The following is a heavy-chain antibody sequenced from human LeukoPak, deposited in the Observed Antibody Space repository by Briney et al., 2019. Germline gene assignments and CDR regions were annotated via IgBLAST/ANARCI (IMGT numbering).Heavy chain of an antibody. J-gene: IGHJ4*02. CDR2: INSGGTTM. V-gene: IGHV3-48*03. D-gene: IGHD3-10*01. CDR1: GFSFIRSE. Sequence: PGGSLRLSCAASGFSFIRSETNSVRQAPGKGLEWLSYINSGGTTMYNADAVKGRITISRDNAKNSLYLQMNSLRAEDTAVYFWARSITMFRGLTDYWGQGTLVTVSS. CDR3: ARSITMFRGLTDY.